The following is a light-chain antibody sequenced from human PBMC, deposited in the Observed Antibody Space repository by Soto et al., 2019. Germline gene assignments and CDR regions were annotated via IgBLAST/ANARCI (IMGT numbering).Light chain of an antibody. CDR1: NMRGKS. V-gene: IGLV3-21*02. CDR2: DNS. CDR3: QVWDSSSDQVV. Sequence: SYVLTQPPSVSVAPGQTASVTCGGDNMRGKSVHWYQQKPGQAPVLVVYDNSGRPSGIPERFSGSNSGNTATLTISRVEAGDEADYYCQVWDSSSDQVVFGGGTKLTVL. J-gene: IGLJ3*02.